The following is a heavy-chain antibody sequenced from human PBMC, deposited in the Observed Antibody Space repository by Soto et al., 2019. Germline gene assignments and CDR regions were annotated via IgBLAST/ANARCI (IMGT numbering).Heavy chain of an antibody. V-gene: IGHV1-69*01. Sequence: QVQLVQSGAEVKKPGSSVKVSCKASGGTFSTYDICWVRQAPGQGLEWMGGIIPLFGTANYAQKFQGRVTIIADESTRTAYMDLRRLRSEDTAVYYCSITEGTDGYKFAYWGQGTLVTVSS. CDR1: GGTFSTYD. CDR3: SITEGTDGYKFAY. CDR2: IIPLFGTA. D-gene: IGHD5-12*01. J-gene: IGHJ4*02.